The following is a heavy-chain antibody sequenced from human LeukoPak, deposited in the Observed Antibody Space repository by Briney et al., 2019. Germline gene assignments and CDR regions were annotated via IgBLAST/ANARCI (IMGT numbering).Heavy chain of an antibody. J-gene: IGHJ6*04. V-gene: IGHV1-2*04. Sequence: ASVKVSCKASGYTFTGYYMHWVRQAPGQGLEWMGWINPNSGGTNYAQKFQGWVTMTRDTSISTAYMELSRPRSDDTAVYYCARDRYYGSGSYYYYYGMDVWGKGTTVTVSS. D-gene: IGHD3-10*01. CDR2: INPNSGGT. CDR1: GYTFTGYY. CDR3: ARDRYYGSGSYYYYYGMDV.